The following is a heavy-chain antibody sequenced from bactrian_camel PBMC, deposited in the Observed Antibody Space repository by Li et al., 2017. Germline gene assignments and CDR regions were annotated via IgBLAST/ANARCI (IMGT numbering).Heavy chain of an antibody. Sequence: QVQLVESGGDLVQPGGSLRLSCTASGATFNDYSTNWVRQAPGGKLECVGGIYRDGHNTYYADSVKGRFTISRDNAENTVYLQLNSLKSEDTALYYCATGRWYSSNWGQGTQVTVS. V-gene: IGHV3-2*01. J-gene: IGHJ4*01. CDR2: IYRDGHNT. CDR3: ATGRWYSSN. CDR1: GATFNDYS. D-gene: IGHD2*01.